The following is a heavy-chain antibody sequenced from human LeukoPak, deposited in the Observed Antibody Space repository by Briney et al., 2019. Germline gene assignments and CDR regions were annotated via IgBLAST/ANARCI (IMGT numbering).Heavy chain of an antibody. CDR2: IYYIGST. J-gene: IGHJ3*02. Sequence: SETLSLTCTVSGGSISSYYWSWIRQPPGKGLEWIGYIYYIGSTNYNPSLKSRVTISVDTSKNQFSLKLSSVTAADTAVYYCARDHSGSYRRRAFDIWGQGTMVTVSS. CDR3: ARDHSGSYRRRAFDI. CDR1: GGSISSYY. D-gene: IGHD1-26*01. V-gene: IGHV4-59*01.